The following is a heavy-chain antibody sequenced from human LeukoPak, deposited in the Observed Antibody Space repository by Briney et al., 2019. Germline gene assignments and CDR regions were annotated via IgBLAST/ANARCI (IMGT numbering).Heavy chain of an antibody. V-gene: IGHV4-59*08. J-gene: IGHJ4*02. CDR2: IHYSGST. CDR1: GGSISTYY. Sequence: SETLSLTCTVSGGSISTYYWSWIRQPPGKGLEWNGYIHYSGSTNYNPSLKSRVTISLDTSKNQFSLKLSSVTAADTSVYYCARQRELGISYFFGKWGQGTLVTVSS. CDR3: ARQRELGISYFFGK. D-gene: IGHD7-27*01.